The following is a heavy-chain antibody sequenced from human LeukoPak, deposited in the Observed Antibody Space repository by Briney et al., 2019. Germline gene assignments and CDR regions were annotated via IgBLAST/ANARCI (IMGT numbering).Heavy chain of an antibody. CDR2: ISYDGSNK. Sequence: PGRSLRLSCAASGFTFSSYGMHWVRQAPGKGLEWVAVISYDGSNKYYADSVKGRFTISRDNSKNTLYLQLNSLRAEDTAVYYCAKVAFSNHYYFDYWGQGTLVTVSS. J-gene: IGHJ4*02. CDR3: AKVAFSNHYYFDY. D-gene: IGHD1-14*01. V-gene: IGHV3-30*18. CDR1: GFTFSSYG.